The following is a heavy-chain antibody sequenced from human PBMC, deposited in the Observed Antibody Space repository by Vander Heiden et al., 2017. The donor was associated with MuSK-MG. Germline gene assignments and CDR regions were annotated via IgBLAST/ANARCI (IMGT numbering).Heavy chain of an antibody. D-gene: IGHD3-16*01. CDR1: GFTFTSFA. CDR2: ISFSGVPT. J-gene: IGHJ6*02. V-gene: IGHV3-23*01. CDR3: AKDGGKYYYSGMDV. Sequence: EQLLESGGGLAQPGGSLRLSCAASGFTFTSFALTWVRHTPGKGLEGVSTISFSGVPTYYADSVKGRFTISRDNSNNTLYLQMNSLRVEDTAVYYCAKDGGKYYYSGMDVWGQGATVTVSS.